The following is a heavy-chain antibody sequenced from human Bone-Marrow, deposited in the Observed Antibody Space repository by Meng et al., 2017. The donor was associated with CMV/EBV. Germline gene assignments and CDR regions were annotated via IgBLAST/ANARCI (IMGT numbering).Heavy chain of an antibody. V-gene: IGHV3-48*01. J-gene: IGHJ4*02. Sequence: GESLKISCAASGFTFSSYSMNWVRQAPGKGLEWVSYISSSSSTIYYADSVKGRFTISRDNSKNTLYLQMNSLRAEDTAVYYCARATVYWGQGTLVTVSS. CDR2: ISSSSSTI. CDR3: ARATVY. CDR1: GFTFSSYS. D-gene: IGHD4-11*01.